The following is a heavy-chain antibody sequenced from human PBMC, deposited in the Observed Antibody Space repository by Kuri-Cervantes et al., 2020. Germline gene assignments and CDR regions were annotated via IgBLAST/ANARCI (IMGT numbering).Heavy chain of an antibody. V-gene: IGHV2-5*05. CDR2: IYWDDDK. D-gene: IGHD1-7*01. J-gene: IGHJ4*02. Sequence: SGPTLVKPTQTLTLTCTFSGFSLSTSGVGVGWIRQPPGKALEWLALIYWDDDKRYGPSLKSRLTITKDTSKNQVVLTMTNMDPVDTATYYCAHTITGTTSKPFDYWGQGTLVTVSS. CDR1: GFSLSTSGVG. CDR3: AHTITGTTSKPFDY.